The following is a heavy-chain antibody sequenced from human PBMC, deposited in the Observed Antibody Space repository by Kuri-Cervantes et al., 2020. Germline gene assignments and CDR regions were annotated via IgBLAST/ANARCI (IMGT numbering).Heavy chain of an antibody. J-gene: IGHJ4*02. V-gene: IGHV3-30*18. D-gene: IGHD2-15*01. Sequence: GESLKISCAASGFTFSSYGMHWVRQAPGKGLEWVAVISYDGSNKYYADSVKGRFTISRDNSKNTLYLQMNSLRAEDTAVYYCAQGHCSGGSCPISYFDYWGQGTLVTVSS. CDR1: GFTFSSYG. CDR3: AQGHCSGGSCPISYFDY. CDR2: ISYDGSNK.